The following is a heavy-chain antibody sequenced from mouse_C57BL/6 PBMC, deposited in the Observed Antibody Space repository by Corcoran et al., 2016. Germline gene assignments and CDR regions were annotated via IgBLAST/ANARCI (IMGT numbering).Heavy chain of an antibody. CDR2: IYWDDDK. CDR3: ARREDLWYFDV. V-gene: IGHV8-12*01. CDR1: GFSLSTSGMG. J-gene: IGHJ1*03. Sequence: QVTLKESGPGILQSSQTLSLTCSFSGFSLSTSGMGVSWIRQPSGKGLEWLAHIYWDDDKRYNPSLKSRLTISKDTSRNQVFLKITSVDTADTATYYCARREDLWYFDVWGTGTTVTVSS.